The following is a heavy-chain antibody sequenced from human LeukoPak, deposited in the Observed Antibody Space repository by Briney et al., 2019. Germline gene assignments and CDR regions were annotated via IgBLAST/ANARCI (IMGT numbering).Heavy chain of an antibody. J-gene: IGHJ6*02. Sequence: TGGSLRLSCAASGFTFSDYYMSWIRQAPGKGLEWVSYISSSGSTIYYADSVKGRFTISRDNAKNSLYLQMSSLRAEDTAVYYCARVHCSSTSCYYYYYYGMDVWGQGTTVTVSS. D-gene: IGHD2-2*01. CDR3: ARVHCSSTSCYYYYYYGMDV. CDR2: ISSSGSTI. V-gene: IGHV3-11*01. CDR1: GFTFSDYY.